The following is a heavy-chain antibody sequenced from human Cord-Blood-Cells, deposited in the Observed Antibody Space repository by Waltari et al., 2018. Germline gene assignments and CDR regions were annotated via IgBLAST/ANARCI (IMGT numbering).Heavy chain of an antibody. Sequence: QVQLVQSGAEVKKPGSSVKVSCNVSVGTFCSYALSCVRQSPGQGLAWMAGIIPIFGPANYAQTYQGRVTITADESTSTAYMELSSLRSEDTAVYYCARLLNWFDPWGQGTLVTVSS. CDR1: VGTFCSYA. V-gene: IGHV1-69*01. CDR2: IIPIFGPA. D-gene: IGHD1-26*01. J-gene: IGHJ5*02. CDR3: ARLLNWFDP.